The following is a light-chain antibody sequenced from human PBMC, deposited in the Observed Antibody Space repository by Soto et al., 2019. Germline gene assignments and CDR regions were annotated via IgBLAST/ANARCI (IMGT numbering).Light chain of an antibody. CDR1: SSDVGGYKY. Sequence: QSVLTQPASVSGSPGQSIAISCTGSSSDVGGYKYVSWYQQHPGKAPKLMIYDVSNRPSGVSDRFSGSKSGNTASLTISGLQSEDEADYYCSSYTSIFYAFGTGTKVTVL. CDR3: SSYTSIFYA. CDR2: DVS. J-gene: IGLJ1*01. V-gene: IGLV2-14*03.